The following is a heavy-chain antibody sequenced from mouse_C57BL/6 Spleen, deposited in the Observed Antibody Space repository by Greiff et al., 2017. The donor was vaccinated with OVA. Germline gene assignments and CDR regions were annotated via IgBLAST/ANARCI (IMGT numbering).Heavy chain of an antibody. CDR2: ISSGSSTI. J-gene: IGHJ4*01. CDR1: GFTFSDYG. Sequence: EVKLEESGGGLVKPGGSLKLSCAASGFTFSDYGMHWVRQAPEKGLEWVAYISSGSSTIYYADTVKGRFTISRDNAKNTLFLQMTSLRSEDTAMYYCARDYAAMDYWGQGTSVTVSS. V-gene: IGHV5-17*01. CDR3: ARDYAAMDY. D-gene: IGHD1-1*01.